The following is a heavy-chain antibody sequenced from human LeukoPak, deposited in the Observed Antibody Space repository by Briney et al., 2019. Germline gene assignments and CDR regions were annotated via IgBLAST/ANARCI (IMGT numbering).Heavy chain of an antibody. Sequence: GGSLRLSCAASGFTFSSYSMNWVRQAPGKGLEWVSYISSSSSTIYYADSVKGRFTISRDNAKNSLYLQMNSLRAEDTAVYYCARAPYGSSGYYYDYWGQGTLVTVSS. V-gene: IGHV3-48*01. CDR1: GFTFSSYS. D-gene: IGHD3-22*01. J-gene: IGHJ4*02. CDR2: ISSSSSTI. CDR3: ARAPYGSSGYYYDY.